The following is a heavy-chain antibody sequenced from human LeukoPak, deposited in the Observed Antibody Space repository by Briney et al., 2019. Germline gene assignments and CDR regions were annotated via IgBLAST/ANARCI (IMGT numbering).Heavy chain of an antibody. Sequence: GGSVRLSCAASGFTFSIYTINWVRQAPGKGLEWVSSISRSSSYIYYADSVKGRLTISRDNAKNSLYLQMNSLRAEDTAVYYCARGDGRGSYKDYYFDYWGQGTLVT. CDR2: ISRSSSYI. CDR3: ARGDGRGSYKDYYFDY. D-gene: IGHD1-26*01. J-gene: IGHJ4*02. V-gene: IGHV3-21*01. CDR1: GFTFSIYT.